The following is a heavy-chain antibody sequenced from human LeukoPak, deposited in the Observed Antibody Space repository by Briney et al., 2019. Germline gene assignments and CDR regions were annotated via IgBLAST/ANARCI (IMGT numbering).Heavy chain of an antibody. Sequence: GGSLRLSCAASGFTFSNYWMTWVRQAPGKGLEWVGRIKSKTDGGTTDYAAPVKGRFTISRDDSKNTLYLQMNSLKTEDTAVYYCTTLRGYSYGTDYWGQGTLVTVSS. J-gene: IGHJ4*02. CDR1: GFTFSNYW. CDR2: IKSKTDGGTT. V-gene: IGHV3-15*01. D-gene: IGHD5-18*01. CDR3: TTLRGYSYGTDY.